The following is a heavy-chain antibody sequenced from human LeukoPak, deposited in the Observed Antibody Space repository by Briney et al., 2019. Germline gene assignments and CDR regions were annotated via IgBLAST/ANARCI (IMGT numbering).Heavy chain of an antibody. CDR3: AKGHGDSDGYYYHDH. V-gene: IGHV3-23*01. D-gene: IGHD3-22*01. J-gene: IGHJ4*02. CDR1: GFTFNNYA. CDR2: ISGSGGRT. Sequence: PGGSLRLSCAASGFTFNNYAMSWVRQTPGKGLEWVSSISGSGGRTYYADSVKGRFSISRDNSNKMVYLQMNRLRVEDTAVYYCAKGHGDSDGYYYHDHWGQGTLVTVSS.